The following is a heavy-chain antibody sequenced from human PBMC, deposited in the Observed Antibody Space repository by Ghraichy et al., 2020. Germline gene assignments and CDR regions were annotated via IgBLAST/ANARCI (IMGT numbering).Heavy chain of an antibody. J-gene: IGHJ6*03. Sequence: SVKVSCKASGGTFSSYAISWVRQAPGQGLEWMGGIIPIFGTANYAQKFQGRVTITADESTSTAYMELSSLRSEDTAVYYCAKSSIAARPNQYHYYYYYMDVWGKGTTVTVSS. CDR3: AKSSIAARPNQYHYYYYYMDV. CDR1: GGTFSSYA. V-gene: IGHV1-69*13. D-gene: IGHD6-6*01. CDR2: IIPIFGTA.